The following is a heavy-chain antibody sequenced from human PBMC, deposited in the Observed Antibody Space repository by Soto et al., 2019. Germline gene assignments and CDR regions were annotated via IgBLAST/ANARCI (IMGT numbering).Heavy chain of an antibody. CDR2: IYHSEST. CDR3: ARSTVTCDY. D-gene: IGHD4-17*01. J-gene: IGHJ4*02. Sequence: QVQLQESGPGLVKPSGTLSLTCAVSGGSISSNNWWSWVRQPPGKGLEWIGEIYHSESTNYNPSLKSSVTISVDKSQNQFSLKLSSVTAADTAVYYCARSTVTCDYWGQGTLVTVSS. V-gene: IGHV4-4*02. CDR1: GGSISSNNW.